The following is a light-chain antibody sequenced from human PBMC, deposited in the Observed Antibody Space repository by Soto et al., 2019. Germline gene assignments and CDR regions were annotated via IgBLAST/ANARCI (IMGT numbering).Light chain of an antibody. Sequence: DIQMTQSPSSVSASVGDRVTITCRASQGISSWLAWYQQKPGRAPNLLIYAASSLQSGVPLRFSGSGSGTDFTLSTSSLQPEDVGTYFCQHYDNLPLTFGGGTKVDIK. CDR3: QHYDNLPLT. CDR1: QGISSW. V-gene: IGKV1-12*01. CDR2: AAS. J-gene: IGKJ4*01.